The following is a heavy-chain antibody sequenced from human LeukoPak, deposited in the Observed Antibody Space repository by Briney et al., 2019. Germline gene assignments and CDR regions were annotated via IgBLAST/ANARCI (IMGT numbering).Heavy chain of an antibody. D-gene: IGHD5-12*01. V-gene: IGHV3-33*03. Sequence: GGSLRLSCAASGFSISGYGMHWVRQAPGKGLEAVAVICSDGSHAYYPDSVKGRFTISRDNSKNTLYLQMNSLRVEDTAVYYCATDGYDGYDNATVWGIDHWGQGTLVTVSS. CDR3: ATDGYDGYDNATVWGIDH. J-gene: IGHJ4*02. CDR1: GFSISGYG. CDR2: ICSDGSHA.